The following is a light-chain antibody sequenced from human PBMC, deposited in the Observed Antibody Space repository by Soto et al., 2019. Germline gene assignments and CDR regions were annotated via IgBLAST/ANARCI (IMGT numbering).Light chain of an antibody. V-gene: IGKV1-5*03. Sequence: DIQMTQSPSTLSASVGDRVTITCRASQSISSWLAWYQQKPGKAPKLLIYKASTLQSGLPSRFSRSGSGTEFTLAISSLQPDNSATYYCQQYNDNWTFGQGTKVEIK. CDR2: KAS. J-gene: IGKJ1*01. CDR1: QSISSW. CDR3: QQYNDNWT.